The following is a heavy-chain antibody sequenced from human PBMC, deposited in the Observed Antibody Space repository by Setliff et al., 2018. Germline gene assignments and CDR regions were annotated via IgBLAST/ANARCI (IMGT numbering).Heavy chain of an antibody. CDR3: ARAPRYFDPTGSYFDF. CDR2: TYYSGNT. V-gene: IGHV4-39*07. CDR1: GASVSGNSYY. D-gene: IGHD3-22*01. Sequence: SETLSLTCTVSGASVSGNSYYWGWIRQPPGKGLEWIASTYYSGNTYYNPSLKSRVPIAVDTSKNQFYLKLTSVTAADTAVYYCARAPRYFDPTGSYFDFWGQGTXVTVSS. J-gene: IGHJ4*02.